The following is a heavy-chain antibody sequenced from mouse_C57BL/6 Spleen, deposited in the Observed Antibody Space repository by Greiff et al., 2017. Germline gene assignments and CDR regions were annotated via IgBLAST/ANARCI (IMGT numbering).Heavy chain of an antibody. CDR2: INPNNGGT. Sequence: EVQLQQPGPELVKPGASVKIPCKASGYTFTDYNMDWVKQSHGKSLEWIGDINPNNGGTIYNQKFKGKATLTVDKSSSTAYMELRSLTSEDTAVYYCARRDYGSRRGYFDVWGTGTTVTVSS. D-gene: IGHD1-1*01. CDR1: GYTFTDYN. CDR3: ARRDYGSRRGYFDV. J-gene: IGHJ1*03. V-gene: IGHV1-18*01.